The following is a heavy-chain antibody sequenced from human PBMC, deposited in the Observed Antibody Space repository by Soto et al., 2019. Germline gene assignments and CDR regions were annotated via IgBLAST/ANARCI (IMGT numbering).Heavy chain of an antibody. Sequence: GGSLRLSCAACGFTFSSYSMNWVRQAPGKGLEWVSSISSSSSYIYYADSVKGRFTISRDNAKNSLYLQMNSLRAEDTAVYYCARGGSDYYDSSGWFDYWGQGTLVTVSS. CDR2: ISSSSSYI. J-gene: IGHJ4*02. V-gene: IGHV3-21*01. CDR3: ARGGSDYYDSSGWFDY. D-gene: IGHD3-22*01. CDR1: GFTFSSYS.